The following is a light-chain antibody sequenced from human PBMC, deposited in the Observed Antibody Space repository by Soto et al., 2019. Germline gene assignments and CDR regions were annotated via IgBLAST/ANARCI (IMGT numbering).Light chain of an antibody. CDR2: RNN. CDR3: AAWDDSLSGSYV. J-gene: IGLJ1*01. Sequence: QSALTQPPSASGTPGQRVTISSSGSSSNIGSNYVYWYQQLPGTAPKLLIYRNNQRPSGVPDRFSGSKSGTSASLAISGLRSEYEADYYCAAWDDSLSGSYVFGTGTKVPVL. V-gene: IGLV1-47*01. CDR1: SSNIGSNY.